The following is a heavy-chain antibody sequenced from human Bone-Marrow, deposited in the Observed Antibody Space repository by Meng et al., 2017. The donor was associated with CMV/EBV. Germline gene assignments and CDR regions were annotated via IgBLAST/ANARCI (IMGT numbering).Heavy chain of an antibody. J-gene: IGHJ6*02. CDR1: GFTFSSYA. CDR3: ARDGVVPGASYGMDV. Sequence: GESPKLYCAASGFTFSSYAMHWVRQAPGKGLEWVAVISYDGSKKYYEDSVKGRLTISRDNSKNKLYLQMNSLGAEDAAVYYCARDGVVPGASYGMDVWGQGTTVTVSS. D-gene: IGHD2-2*01. CDR2: ISYDGSKK. V-gene: IGHV3-30*04.